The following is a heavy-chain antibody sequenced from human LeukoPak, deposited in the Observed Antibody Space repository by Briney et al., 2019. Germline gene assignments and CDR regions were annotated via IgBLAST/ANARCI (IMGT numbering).Heavy chain of an antibody. J-gene: IGHJ3*02. CDR1: GFSLSMNGVG. Sequence: SGPTLVKPTQTLTLTCTFSGFSLSMNGVGVGWIRQPPGKALEWLALIYWNDEKRYISSLKSRLTITKDTSKTQVALTITNMSPVDTPTYYCVHSGPNGKLDVYHIWGQGTMVTVSS. V-gene: IGHV2-5*01. CDR2: IYWNDEK. D-gene: IGHD4/OR15-4a*01. CDR3: VHSGPNGKLDVYHI.